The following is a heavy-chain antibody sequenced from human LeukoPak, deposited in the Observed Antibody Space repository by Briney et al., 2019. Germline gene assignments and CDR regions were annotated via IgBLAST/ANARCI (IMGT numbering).Heavy chain of an antibody. J-gene: IGHJ6*03. CDR3: AREVGYYDFWSGSEGSYYMDV. D-gene: IGHD3-3*01. CDR1: GFSLSTYW. V-gene: IGHV3-53*01. CDR2: IYSGGST. Sequence: PGGSLRLSCAASGFSLSTYWVTWVRQAPGTGLEWVSVIYSGGSTYYADSVKGRFTISRDNSKNTLYLQMNSLRAEDTAVYYCAREVGYYDFWSGSEGSYYMDVWGKGTTVTVSS.